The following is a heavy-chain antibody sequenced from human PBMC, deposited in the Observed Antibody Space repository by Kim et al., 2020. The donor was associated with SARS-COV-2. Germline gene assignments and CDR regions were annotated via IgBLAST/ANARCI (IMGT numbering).Heavy chain of an antibody. CDR2: ISYDGSNK. CDR3: AKVLRSGSYPTYYYYGMDV. D-gene: IGHD3-10*01. CDR1: GFTFSSYG. J-gene: IGHJ6*01. V-gene: IGHV3-30*18. Sequence: GGSLRLSCAASGFTFSSYGMHWVRQAPGKGLEWVAVISYDGSNKYYADSVKGRFTISRDNSKNTLYLQMNSLRAEDTAVYYCAKVLRSGSYPTYYYYGMDVWGQGATVTAS.